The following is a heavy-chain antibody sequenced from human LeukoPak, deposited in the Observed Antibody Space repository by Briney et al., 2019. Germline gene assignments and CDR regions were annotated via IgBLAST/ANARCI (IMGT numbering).Heavy chain of an antibody. Sequence: PSETLSLTCTVSGGSISRSGYYWGWSRQPPGKGLEWIGTIYYSGSTYYNPSLKSRVTISVDTSKNQFSLKLSSVTAADTAVYYCARGRGLNYYYYYYMDVWGKGTTVTVSS. V-gene: IGHV4-39*07. J-gene: IGHJ6*03. CDR2: IYYSGST. CDR1: GGSISRSGYY. D-gene: IGHD3-10*01. CDR3: ARGRGLNYYYYYYMDV.